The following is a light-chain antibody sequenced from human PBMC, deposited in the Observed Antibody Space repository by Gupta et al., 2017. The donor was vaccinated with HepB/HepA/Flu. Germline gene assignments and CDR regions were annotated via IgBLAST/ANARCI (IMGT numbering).Light chain of an antibody. Sequence: SALTHPASVSGSPGQSNTTSLTGTSSDVGGYNYVSWYQQHPGKAPKLMIYDVSNRPSGVSNRFSGSKSGNTASLTISGLQAEDEADYYCSSYTSSSTPWVFGGGTKLTVL. J-gene: IGLJ3*02. CDR2: DVS. CDR3: SSYTSSSTPWV. V-gene: IGLV2-14*03. CDR1: SSDVGGYNY.